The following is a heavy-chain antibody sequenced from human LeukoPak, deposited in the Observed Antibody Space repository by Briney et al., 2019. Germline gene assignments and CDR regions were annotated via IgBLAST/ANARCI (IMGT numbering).Heavy chain of an antibody. V-gene: IGHV3-48*03. CDR2: ISSTGNTI. J-gene: IGHJ4*02. Sequence: QPGGSLRLSCATSGFTFSSFEMNWVRQAPGKGLEWVSYISSTGNTIYYADSEKGRFTISRDNAKSSLYLRMNSLRAEDTAVYYCARDSSGNFIPDYFDYWGQGTLVTVSS. CDR3: ARDSSGNFIPDYFDY. CDR1: GFTFSSFE. D-gene: IGHD3-10*01.